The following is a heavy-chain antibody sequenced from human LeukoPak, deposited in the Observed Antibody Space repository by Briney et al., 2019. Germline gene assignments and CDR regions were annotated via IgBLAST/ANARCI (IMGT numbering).Heavy chain of an antibody. V-gene: IGHV1-46*01. CDR2: INPSGGST. D-gene: IGHD2-2*01. CDR1: TSYY. CDR3: ATGRGPAAYSYYYGMDG. J-gene: IGHJ6*02. Sequence: ASVKVCCKASTSYYMHWVRQAPGQGLEWMGIINPSGGSTSYAQKFQGRVTMTRDTSTSTVYMEMSSLRSEDTAVYYCATGRGPAAYSYYYGMDGWGQGTTVTVSS.